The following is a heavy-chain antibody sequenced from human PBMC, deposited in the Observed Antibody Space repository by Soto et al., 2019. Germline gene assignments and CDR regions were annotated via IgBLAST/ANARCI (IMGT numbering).Heavy chain of an antibody. V-gene: IGHV3-30*18. D-gene: IGHD3-10*01. J-gene: IGHJ4*02. Sequence: GGSLRLSCAASGSTFSSYGMHWVRQAPGKGLEWVAVISYDGSNKYYADSVKGRFTISRDNSKNTLYLQMNSLRAEDTAVYYCAKPMVRGVPLFDYWGQGTLVTVSS. CDR2: ISYDGSNK. CDR3: AKPMVRGVPLFDY. CDR1: GSTFSSYG.